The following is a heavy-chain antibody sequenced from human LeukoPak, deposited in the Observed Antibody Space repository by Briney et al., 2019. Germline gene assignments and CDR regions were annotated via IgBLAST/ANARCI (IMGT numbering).Heavy chain of an antibody. CDR2: IYYCGRT. D-gene: IGHD3-10*01. CDR1: GASINSYY. CDR3: ATIGDFDY. V-gene: IGHV4-59*01. J-gene: IGHJ4*02. Sequence: SETLSLTCTVSGASINSYYWSWIRKPPGKGLECIGYIYYCGRTNYNPSLKSRITMSLDTSKNHRSLKVHSVTAADTAVYYCATIGDFDYWGQGTLVTVSP.